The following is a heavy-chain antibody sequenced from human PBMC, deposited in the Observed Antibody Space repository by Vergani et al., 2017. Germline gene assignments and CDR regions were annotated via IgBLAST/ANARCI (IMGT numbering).Heavy chain of an antibody. CDR2: ISSSSSYI. D-gene: IGHD2-2*02. CDR1: GFTFSSYS. CDR3: AREHSRYCSSTSCYTRDY. Sequence: EVQLVESGGGLVKPGGSLRLSCAASGFTFSSYSMNWVRQAPGKGLEWFSSISSSSSYIYYADSVKGRFTISRDTAKNSLYLQMNSLRAEYTAVYYCAREHSRYCSSTSCYTRDYWGQGTLVTVSS. J-gene: IGHJ4*02. V-gene: IGHV3-21*01.